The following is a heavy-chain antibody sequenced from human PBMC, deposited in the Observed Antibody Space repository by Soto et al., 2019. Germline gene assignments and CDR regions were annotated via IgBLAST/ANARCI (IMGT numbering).Heavy chain of an antibody. V-gene: IGHV3-21*01. CDR3: ARRPGGDSYYGMDV. D-gene: IGHD2-21*01. Sequence: EVQLVESGGGLVKPGGSLRLSCAASGFTFSSYSMNWVRQAPGKGLEWVSSISSSSSYIYYADSVKGRFTISKDNAKNALDLQMNSLRAEDTAVYYCARRPGGDSYYGMDVWGQGTTFTVSS. CDR1: GFTFSSYS. J-gene: IGHJ6*02. CDR2: ISSSSSYI.